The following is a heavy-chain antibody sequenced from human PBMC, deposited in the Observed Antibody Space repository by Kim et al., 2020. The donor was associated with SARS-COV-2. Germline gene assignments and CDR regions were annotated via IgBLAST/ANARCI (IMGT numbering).Heavy chain of an antibody. CDR2: ISGSGGST. CDR3: AKHGFVVVPAAYNWYFDL. V-gene: IGHV3-23*01. CDR1: GFTFSSYA. Sequence: GGSLRLSCAASGFTFSSYAMSWVRQAPGKGLEWVSAISGSGGSTYYADSVKGRFTISRDNSKNTLYLQMNSLRAEDTAVYYCAKHGFVVVPAAYNWYFDLWGRGTLFTVSS. D-gene: IGHD2-2*01. J-gene: IGHJ2*01.